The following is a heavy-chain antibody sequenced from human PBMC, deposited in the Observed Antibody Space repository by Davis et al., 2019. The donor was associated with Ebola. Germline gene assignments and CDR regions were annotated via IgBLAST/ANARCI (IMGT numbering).Heavy chain of an antibody. Sequence: GESLKISCAASGFTFSGSAMHWVRQASGKGLEWVGRIRSKANSYATAYAASVKGRFTISRDDSKNTAYLQMNSLKTEDTAVYYCAKDQLYSSSWYVWGFDPWGQGTLVTVSS. CDR1: GFTFSGSA. D-gene: IGHD6-13*01. V-gene: IGHV3-73*01. J-gene: IGHJ5*02. CDR3: AKDQLYSSSWYVWGFDP. CDR2: IRSKANSYAT.